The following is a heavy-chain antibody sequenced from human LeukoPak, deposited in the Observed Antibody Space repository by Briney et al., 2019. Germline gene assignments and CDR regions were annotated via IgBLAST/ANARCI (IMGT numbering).Heavy chain of an antibody. J-gene: IGHJ4*02. CDR3: ARPAGYQLPKEMLLYY. CDR2: IIPIFGTA. V-gene: IGHV1-69*13. D-gene: IGHD2-2*01. CDR1: GGTFSSSS. Sequence: SVKVSCKASGGTFSSSSISWVRQAPGQGLEWMGGIIPIFGTANYAQKFQGRVTITADESTRTAYMKLSSLRSEDTAVYCCARPAGYQLPKEMLLYYWGQGTLVTVSS.